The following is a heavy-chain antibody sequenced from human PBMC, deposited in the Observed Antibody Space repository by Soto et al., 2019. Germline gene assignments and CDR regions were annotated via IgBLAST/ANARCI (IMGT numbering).Heavy chain of an antibody. CDR1: EFMFSSYA. CDR3: TKLPRTSSPDY. V-gene: IGHV3-23*01. Sequence: EVQLLESGGGLVQPGGSLRLSCAAYEFMFSSYAMSWVRQAPGKGLEWVAGISGSGFSRNYADSVKGRFTISRDNSKNMLYLQMISLRVDDTAVYYCTKLPRTSSPDYWGQGTLVIVSS. J-gene: IGHJ4*02. D-gene: IGHD2-2*01. CDR2: ISGSGFSR.